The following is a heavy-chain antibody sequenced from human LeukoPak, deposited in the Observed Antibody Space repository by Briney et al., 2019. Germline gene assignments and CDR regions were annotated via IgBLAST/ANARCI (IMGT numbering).Heavy chain of an antibody. D-gene: IGHD3-22*01. J-gene: IGHJ5*02. CDR2: ISGSGDST. V-gene: IGHV3-23*01. Sequence: GGSLRLSCAAYGFTFSNYAMRWVRQAPGKGLEWVSGISGSGDSTYYADSVKGRFTISRGNSKNTLYLQKNSLRAEDTAVYYCAKVRYYYDSSGYFAWFDPWGQGTLVTVSS. CDR1: GFTFSNYA. CDR3: AKVRYYYDSSGYFAWFDP.